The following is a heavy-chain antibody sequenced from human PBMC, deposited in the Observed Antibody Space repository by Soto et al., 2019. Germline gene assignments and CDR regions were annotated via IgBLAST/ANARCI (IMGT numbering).Heavy chain of an antibody. CDR3: ARSIFGVVIGSMDV. CDR1: GYTFTSYA. CDR2: INAGNGNT. Sequence: GASVKVSCKASGYTFTSYAMHWVRQAPGQRLEWMGWINAGNGNTKYSQKFQGRVTITRDTSASTAYVELSSLRSEDTAVYYCARSIFGVVIGSMDVWGQGTTVTVSS. D-gene: IGHD3-3*01. V-gene: IGHV1-3*01. J-gene: IGHJ6*02.